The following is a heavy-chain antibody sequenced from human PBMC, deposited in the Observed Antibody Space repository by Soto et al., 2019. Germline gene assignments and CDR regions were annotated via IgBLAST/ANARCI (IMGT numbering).Heavy chain of an antibody. J-gene: IGHJ4*02. V-gene: IGHV3-30*18. CDR3: AKSGYYDSSGFAHFDY. Sequence: QVQLVESGGGVVQPGRSLRLSCAASGLSFRSYGMHWVRQAPGKGLEWVAVISHDGSNQYYADSVKGRFTISRDNSKKTLYLQMNSLRTEDTAVYHCAKSGYYDSSGFAHFDYWGQGTLVTVSS. D-gene: IGHD3-22*01. CDR2: ISHDGSNQ. CDR1: GLSFRSYG.